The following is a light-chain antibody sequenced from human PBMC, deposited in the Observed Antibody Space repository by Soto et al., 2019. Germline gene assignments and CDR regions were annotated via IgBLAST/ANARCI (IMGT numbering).Light chain of an antibody. V-gene: IGKV3-15*01. J-gene: IGKJ1*01. CDR2: GAT. Sequence: EKVMMQSPVTLSVSPGERATLSCRASQSVRSNLAWYQQKHGQDPRLVIYGATTSATGIPARFRGSGSGTEFTLTTGSLHSEDFAVYNCQQYNDWWTFGQGTKVEIK. CDR1: QSVRSN. CDR3: QQYNDWWT.